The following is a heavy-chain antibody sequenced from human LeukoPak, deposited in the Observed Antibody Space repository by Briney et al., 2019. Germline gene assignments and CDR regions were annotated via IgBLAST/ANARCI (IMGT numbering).Heavy chain of an antibody. J-gene: IGHJ4*02. CDR2: IYHSGST. CDR3: ARDPYYYDSSGNFDY. D-gene: IGHD3-22*01. CDR1: GGSISSGGYS. Sequence: SQTLSLTCAVSGGSISSGGYSWSWIRQPPGKGLEWIGYIYHSGSTYYNPSLKSRVTISVDRSKNQFSLKLSSVTAADTAVYYCARDPYYYDSSGNFDYWGQGTLVTVSS. V-gene: IGHV4-30-2*01.